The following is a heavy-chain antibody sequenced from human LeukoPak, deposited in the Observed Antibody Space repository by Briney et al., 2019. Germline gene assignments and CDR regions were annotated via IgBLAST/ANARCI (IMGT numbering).Heavy chain of an antibody. D-gene: IGHD3-10*01. CDR3: ARDHRGSGGLDWFDP. CDR1: GGSISSYY. J-gene: IGHJ5*02. CDR2: IYYSGST. V-gene: IGHV4-59*01. Sequence: SETQSLTFTVSGGSISSYYWSWIRQPPGKGLEWIGYIYYSGSTNYNPSLKSRVTISVDTSKNQFSLKLSSVTGGDTVVYYCARDHRGSGGLDWFDPWGEGTLVTVS.